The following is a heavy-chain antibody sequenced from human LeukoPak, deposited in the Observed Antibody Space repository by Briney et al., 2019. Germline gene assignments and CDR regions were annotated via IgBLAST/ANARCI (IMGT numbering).Heavy chain of an antibody. Sequence: GGSLRLSCAASEFSVGSNYMTWVRQAPGKGLEWVSAISVSGNTYHADSVKGRFTISRDSSKNTLYLQMNRLRAEDAAVYYCAKAPVTTCSGAHCYPFDYWGQGTLVTVSS. CDR1: EFSVGSNY. CDR3: AKAPVTTCSGAHCYPFDY. CDR2: ISVSGNT. V-gene: IGHV3-53*01. D-gene: IGHD2-15*01. J-gene: IGHJ4*02.